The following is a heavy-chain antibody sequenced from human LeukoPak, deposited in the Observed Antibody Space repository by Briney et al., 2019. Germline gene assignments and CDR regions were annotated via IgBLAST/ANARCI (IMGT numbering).Heavy chain of an antibody. CDR2: ISGSGGST. D-gene: IGHD2-2*03. V-gene: IGHV3-23*01. J-gene: IGHJ4*02. CDR3: AKFSGYCTSTTCYRFDY. Sequence: PGGSLRLSCAASGFTFSSYAMSWVRQAPGKGLEWVSAISGSGGSTFYADSVKGRFTISRDNSKNTLHLQMNSLRAEDTAVYYCAKFSGYCTSTTCYRFDYWGQGALVTVSS. CDR1: GFTFSSYA.